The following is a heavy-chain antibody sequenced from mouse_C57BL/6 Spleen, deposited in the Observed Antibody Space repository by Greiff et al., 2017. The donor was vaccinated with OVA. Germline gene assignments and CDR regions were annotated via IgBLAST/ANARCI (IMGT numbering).Heavy chain of an antibody. D-gene: IGHD1-1*01. CDR1: GFSLTSYG. J-gene: IGHJ4*01. CDR3: ARNSYYYGSSDYAMDY. V-gene: IGHV2-2*01. Sequence: VKLMESGPGLVQPSQSLSITCTVSGFSLTSYGVHWVRQSPGKGLEWLGVIWSGGSTDYNAAFISRLSISKDNSKSQVFFKMNSLQADDTAIYYCARNSYYYGSSDYAMDYWGQGTSVTVSS. CDR2: IWSGGST.